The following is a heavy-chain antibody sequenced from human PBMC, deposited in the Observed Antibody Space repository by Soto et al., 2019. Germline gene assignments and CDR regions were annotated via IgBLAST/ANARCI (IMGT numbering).Heavy chain of an antibody. CDR3: ARWGVPIAVAGHFDY. J-gene: IGHJ4*02. CDR1: GGTFSSYA. D-gene: IGHD6-19*01. V-gene: IGHV1-69*12. CDR2: IIPIFGTA. Sequence: QVQLVQSGAEVKKPGSSVKVSCKASGGTFSSYAISWVRQAPGQGLEWMGGIIPIFGTANYAQKFQGRVPINADESTSTAYMELSSLRSEDTAVYYCARWGVPIAVAGHFDYWGQGTLVTVSS.